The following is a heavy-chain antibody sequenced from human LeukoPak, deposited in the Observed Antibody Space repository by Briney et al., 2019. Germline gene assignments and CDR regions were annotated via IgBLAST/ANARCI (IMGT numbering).Heavy chain of an antibody. V-gene: IGHV3-64D*06. J-gene: IGHJ4*02. CDR3: VKGGRGYSYGPPMGY. Sequence: GGTLRLSCSASGFTFSSYAMEWVRQAPGKGLEGVSGISSNGGSTYYADSVKGRFTISRDNSKNTLYLQMSSLRAEDTAVYYCVKGGRGYSYGPPMGYWGQGTLVTVSS. CDR1: GFTFSSYA. CDR2: ISSNGGST. D-gene: IGHD5-18*01.